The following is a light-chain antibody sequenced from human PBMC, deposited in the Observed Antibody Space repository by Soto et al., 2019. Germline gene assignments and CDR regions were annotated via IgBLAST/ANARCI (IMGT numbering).Light chain of an antibody. CDR1: SGYSSYK. V-gene: IGLV9-49*01. J-gene: IGLJ1*01. Sequence: QPVLTQPPSASASLGASVTLTCTLSSGYSSYKVDWYQQRPGKGPRFVMRVGTGGIVGFKGDGIPDRFSVLGSGLNRYLTIANIQEEDESDYHCGADHGSGSTFVYVFGTGTKLTVL. CDR2: VGTGGIVG. CDR3: GADHGSGSTFVYV.